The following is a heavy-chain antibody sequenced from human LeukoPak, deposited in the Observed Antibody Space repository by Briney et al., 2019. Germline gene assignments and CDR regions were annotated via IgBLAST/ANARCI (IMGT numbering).Heavy chain of an antibody. CDR2: ISYDGSNK. Sequence: PGRSLRLSCAASGFTFSSYAMHWVRQAPGKGLEWVAVISYDGSNKYYADSVKGRFTTSRDNSKNTLYLQMNSLRAEDTAVYYCARDIVRVQSIAAAGTLAEYFQHWGQGTLVTVSS. J-gene: IGHJ1*01. D-gene: IGHD6-13*01. CDR3: ARDIVRVQSIAAAGTLAEYFQH. V-gene: IGHV3-30-3*01. CDR1: GFTFSSYA.